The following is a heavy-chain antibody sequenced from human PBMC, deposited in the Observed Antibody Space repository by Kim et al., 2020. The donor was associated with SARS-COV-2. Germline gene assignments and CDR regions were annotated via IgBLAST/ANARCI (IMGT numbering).Heavy chain of an antibody. CDR3: ARCDCSSTSCLAHGY. Sequence: SETLSLTCAVYGGSFSGYYWSWIRQPPGKGLEWIGEINHSGSTNYNPSLKSRVTISVDTSKNQFSLKLSSVTAADTAVYYCARCDCSSTSCLAHGYWGQGTLVTVSS. V-gene: IGHV4-34*01. CDR1: GGSFSGYY. J-gene: IGHJ4*02. CDR2: INHSGST. D-gene: IGHD2-2*01.